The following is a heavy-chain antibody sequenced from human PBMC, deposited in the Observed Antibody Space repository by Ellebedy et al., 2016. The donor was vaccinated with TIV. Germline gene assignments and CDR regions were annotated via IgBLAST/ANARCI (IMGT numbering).Heavy chain of an antibody. J-gene: IGHJ6*02. CDR1: GFTFSSYA. CDR2: ISGSGGST. V-gene: IGHV3-23*01. Sequence: GESLKISCAASGFTFSSYAMSWVRQAPGKGLEWVSAISGSGGSTYYADSVKGRFTISRDNSKNTLYLQMNSLRAEDTAVYYCAKDFSRDYYGMDVWGQGTTVTVSS. CDR3: AKDFSRDYYGMDV. D-gene: IGHD2/OR15-2a*01.